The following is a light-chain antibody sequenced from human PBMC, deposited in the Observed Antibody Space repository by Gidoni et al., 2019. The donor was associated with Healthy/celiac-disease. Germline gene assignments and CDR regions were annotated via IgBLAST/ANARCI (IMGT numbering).Light chain of an antibody. V-gene: IGLV1-44*01. CDR3: AAWDDSLNGL. Sequence: QSVLTQPPSASGPPGQRVTISCSGSSSNIGSNTVNWYQQLPGTAPKLLIYGNNRRPSGVPDRFSGSKSGTSASLAISGLQSEDEADYYCAAWDDSLNGLFGTGTKVTVL. CDR2: GNN. J-gene: IGLJ1*01. CDR1: SSNIGSNT.